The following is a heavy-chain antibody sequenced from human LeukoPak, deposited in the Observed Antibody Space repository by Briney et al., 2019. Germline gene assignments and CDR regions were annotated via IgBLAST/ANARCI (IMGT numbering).Heavy chain of an antibody. CDR3: AKDRQPYCGGDCYFFDY. CDR2: IRYDGSNK. CDR1: GFTFSSYG. Sequence: GGSLRLSCAASGFTFSSYGMHWVRQAPGKGLEWVAFIRYDGSNKYYADSVKGRFTISRDNSKNTLYLRMNSLRAEDTAVYYCAKDRQPYCGGDCYFFDYWGQGTLVTVSS. V-gene: IGHV3-30*02. J-gene: IGHJ4*02. D-gene: IGHD2-21*01.